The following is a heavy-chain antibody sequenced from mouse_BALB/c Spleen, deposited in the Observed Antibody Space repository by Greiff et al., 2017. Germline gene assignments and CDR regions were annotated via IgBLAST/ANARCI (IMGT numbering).Heavy chain of an antibody. V-gene: IGHV5-12-2*01. CDR2: FSNGGGST. CDR3: ARLPYGSSLYYFDY. CDR1: GFTFSSYT. D-gene: IGHD1-1*01. J-gene: IGHJ2*01. Sequence: EVQGVESGGGLVQPGGSLKLSCAASGFTFSSYTMSWVRQTPEKRLEWVAYFSNGGGSTYYPDTVKGRFTISRDNAKNTLYLQMSSLKSEDTAMYYCARLPYGSSLYYFDYWGQGTTRTVSS.